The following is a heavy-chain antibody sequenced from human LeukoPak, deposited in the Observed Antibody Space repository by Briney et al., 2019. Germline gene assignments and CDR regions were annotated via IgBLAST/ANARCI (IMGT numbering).Heavy chain of an antibody. Sequence: GGSLRLSCAASGFTFSNYNMNWVRQAPGKGLEWVSSISSVSSYIYYADSVKGRFTISRDNAKNSLYLQMNSLRAEDTAVYYCARDRESSSWYYYYGMDVWGQGTTVTVSS. D-gene: IGHD6-13*01. CDR3: ARDRESSSWYYYYGMDV. V-gene: IGHV3-21*01. CDR1: GFTFSNYN. J-gene: IGHJ6*02. CDR2: ISSVSSYI.